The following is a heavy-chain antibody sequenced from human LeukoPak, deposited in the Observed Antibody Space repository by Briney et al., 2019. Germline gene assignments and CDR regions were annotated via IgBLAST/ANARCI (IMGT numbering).Heavy chain of an antibody. D-gene: IGHD2-15*01. CDR3: ARYCSGGSCYAAHDY. Sequence: GESLKISCKGSGYSFTSYWISWVRQMPRKGLEWMGGIDPSDSYTNYSPSFQGHVTISADKSISTAYLQWSSLKASDTAMYYCARYCSGGSCYAAHDYWGQGTLVTVSS. CDR1: GYSFTSYW. V-gene: IGHV5-10-1*01. J-gene: IGHJ4*02. CDR2: IDPSDSYT.